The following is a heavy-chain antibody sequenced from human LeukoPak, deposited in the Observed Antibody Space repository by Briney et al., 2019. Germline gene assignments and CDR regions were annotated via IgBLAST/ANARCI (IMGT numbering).Heavy chain of an antibody. J-gene: IGHJ6*02. CDR2: INHSGST. D-gene: IGHD2-15*01. CDR1: GGSFSGYY. V-gene: IGHV4-34*01. Sequence: SETLSLTCAVYGGSFSGYYWSWIRQPPGKGLEWIGEINHSGSTNYNPSLKSRVTISVDTSKNQFSLKLSSVTAADTAVYYCARDRTGGSGLYYGMDVWGQGTTVTVSS. CDR3: ARDRTGGSGLYYGMDV.